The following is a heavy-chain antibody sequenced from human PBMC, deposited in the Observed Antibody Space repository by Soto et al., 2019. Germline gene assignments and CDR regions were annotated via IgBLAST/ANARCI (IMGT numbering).Heavy chain of an antibody. CDR3: ASDPRYSLDY. CDR1: GDSVSIYSGA. D-gene: IGHD5-12*01. V-gene: IGHV6-1*01. Sequence: SQTLSLTCVISGDSVSIYSGAWNCIRQSPSRGLEWLGRTYYRSKWYYDYAESVKSRIIISVDTSKNQFSLQLNSVTPEDASVFYCASDPRYSLDYRAQGTPVPVSS. CDR2: TYYRSKWYY. J-gene: IGHJ4*02.